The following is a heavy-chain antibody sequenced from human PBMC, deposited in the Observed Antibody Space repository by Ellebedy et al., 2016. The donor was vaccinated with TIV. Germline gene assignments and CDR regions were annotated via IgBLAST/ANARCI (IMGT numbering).Heavy chain of an antibody. J-gene: IGHJ4*02. CDR3: ARTMRGMATAPNF. D-gene: IGHD5-24*01. CDR2: ISYSGST. CDR1: GGSIGTFY. V-gene: IGHV4-59*08. Sequence: SETLSLTCTVSGGSIGTFYWNWIRQSPGKGLEWIGYISYSGSTSYNPSLNSRITISLDTAKNHFSLNLTSVTAADTAVYYCARTMRGMATAPNFWGQGTLVTVSS.